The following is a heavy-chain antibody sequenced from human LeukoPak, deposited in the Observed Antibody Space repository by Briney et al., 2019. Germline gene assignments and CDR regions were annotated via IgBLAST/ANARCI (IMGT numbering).Heavy chain of an antibody. CDR2: IYYSGST. CDR1: GDSISTSSYY. Sequence: SETLSLTCSVSGDSISTSSYYWGWIRQPPGKGLEWIGSIYYSGSTYYNPSLKSRVTISVDTSKNQFSLKLSSVTAADTAVYYCAGGGGDYFDYWGQEPWSPSPQ. CDR3: AGGGGDYFDY. D-gene: IGHD3-16*01. V-gene: IGHV4-39*07. J-gene: IGHJ4*01.